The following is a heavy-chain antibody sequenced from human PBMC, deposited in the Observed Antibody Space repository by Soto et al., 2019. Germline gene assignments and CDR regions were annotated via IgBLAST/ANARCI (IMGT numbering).Heavy chain of an antibody. V-gene: IGHV1-69*14. D-gene: IGHD3-16*01. CDR2: ILPIFGTA. CDR1: GGTFSTSS. Sequence: QVLLVQSGAEMKKPGSSVKVSCKASGGTFSTSSINWVRQAPGQRPEWMGNILPIFGTADYAQKFQGRVTITADKSTNTAYLELRSILSEDTAVDYCARGHDYGGNSDAFDIWGQGTVVTVSS. J-gene: IGHJ3*02. CDR3: ARGHDYGGNSDAFDI.